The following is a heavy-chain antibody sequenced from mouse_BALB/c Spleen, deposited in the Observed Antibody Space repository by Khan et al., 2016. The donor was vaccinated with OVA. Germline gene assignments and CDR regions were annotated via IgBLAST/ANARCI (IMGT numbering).Heavy chain of an antibody. CDR1: GYSFTSYY. J-gene: IGHJ2*01. CDR3: ARSDGYFDY. Sequence: EVQLQQSGPELMKPGASVKISCKASGYSFTSYYMHWVKQSHGKSLEWIGYIDPFNGGTSYNQKFKGKATLTVDKSSSTAYMHLSSLTSEDSAVYCCARSDGYFDYWGQGTTLTVSS. V-gene: IGHV1S135*01. CDR2: IDPFNGGT.